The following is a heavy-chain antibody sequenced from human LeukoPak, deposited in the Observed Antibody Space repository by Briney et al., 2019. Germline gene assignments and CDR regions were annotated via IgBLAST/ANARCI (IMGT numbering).Heavy chain of an antibody. V-gene: IGHV3-30*03. CDR2: ISQDGSFK. Sequence: GRSLRLSCVVSGLNFSSNGMHWVRKAPGKGLEWVAVISQDGSFKHYVDSVMGRFTISRDNSKNTLFLQMSSLRVEDTALYYCASFHMYCSGGSCYDHGMDVWGQGTMVTVSS. J-gene: IGHJ6*02. D-gene: IGHD2-15*01. CDR3: ASFHMYCSGGSCYDHGMDV. CDR1: GLNFSSNG.